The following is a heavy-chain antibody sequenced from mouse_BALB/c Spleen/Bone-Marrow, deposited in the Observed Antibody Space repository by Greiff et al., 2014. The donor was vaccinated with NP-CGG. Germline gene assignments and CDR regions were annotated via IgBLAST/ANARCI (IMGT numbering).Heavy chain of an antibody. CDR3: TIVAY. V-gene: IGHV1-15*01. CDR1: GYTFADYK. CDR2: IDPETGGT. Sequence: QVQLQQPGAELVRPGTSVTLSCKASGYTFADYKMHWVKQTPVHGLEWIGLIDPETGGTAYNQKFKGKATLTADKSSSTAYMDLRSPTSEDSAVYYCTIVAYWGQGTLVAVSA. J-gene: IGHJ3*01.